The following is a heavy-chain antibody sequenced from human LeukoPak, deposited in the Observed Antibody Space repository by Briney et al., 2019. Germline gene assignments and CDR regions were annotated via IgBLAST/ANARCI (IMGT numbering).Heavy chain of an antibody. CDR3: ARGLTTVVTPFDY. J-gene: IGHJ4*02. D-gene: IGHD4-23*01. V-gene: IGHV4-59*11. Sequence: SETLSLTCTVSGGSISSHYWSWIRQPPGKGLEWIGYIYYSGSTNYNPSLKSRVTISVDTSKNQFSLKLSSVTAADTAVYYCARGLTTVVTPFDYWGQGTLVTVSS. CDR2: IYYSGST. CDR1: GGSISSHY.